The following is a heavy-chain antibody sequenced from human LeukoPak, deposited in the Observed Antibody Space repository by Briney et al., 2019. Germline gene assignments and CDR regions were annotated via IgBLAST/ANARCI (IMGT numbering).Heavy chain of an antibody. CDR3: VRGGPTGFDS. CDR1: GFTFSSYD. CDR2: IASVVAYT. V-gene: IGHV3-13*01. Sequence: GGSLRLSCAASGFTFSSYDWHWVRQGTGKGLEWVSSIASVVAYTYYVDSVRGRFTISRENAKNSLYLQMNGLRAEDTALYYCVRGGPTGFDSWGQGTLVTVSS. D-gene: IGHD4-17*01. J-gene: IGHJ4*02.